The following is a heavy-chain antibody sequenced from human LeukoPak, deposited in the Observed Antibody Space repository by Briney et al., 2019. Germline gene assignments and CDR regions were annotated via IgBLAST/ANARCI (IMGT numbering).Heavy chain of an antibody. CDR1: GFTFSSYG. V-gene: IGHV3-33*01. J-gene: IGHJ4*02. D-gene: IGHD2-8*02. CDR3: ARDDGGVRLFDY. CDR2: IWYDGSNK. Sequence: PGRSLRLSCAASGFTFSSYGMHWVRQAPGKGLEWVAVIWYDGSNKYYADSVKGRFTISRDNSKNTLYLQMNSLRAEDTAVYYCARDDGGVRLFDYWGQGTLVTVSS.